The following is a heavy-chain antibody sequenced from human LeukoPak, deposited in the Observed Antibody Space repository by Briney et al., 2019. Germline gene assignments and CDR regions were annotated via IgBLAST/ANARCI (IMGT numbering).Heavy chain of an antibody. V-gene: IGHV4-61*02. J-gene: IGHJ4*02. D-gene: IGHD1-26*01. CDR1: GGSITSAGYY. Sequence: QTLSLTCTVSGGSITSAGYYWTWIRQPAGKGLEWVGRIYISGDTNYNPSLKSRVAISLDTSKNQFSLKLNSLTAADTAVYYCARGIGSTGTYYFDYSGQGTLVTVSA. CDR3: ARGIGSTGTYYFDY. CDR2: IYISGDT.